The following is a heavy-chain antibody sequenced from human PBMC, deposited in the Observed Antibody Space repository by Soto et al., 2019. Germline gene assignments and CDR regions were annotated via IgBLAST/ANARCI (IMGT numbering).Heavy chain of an antibody. J-gene: IGHJ4*02. CDR1: GFTFSSFE. D-gene: IGHD6-19*01. CDR2: ISSCADTI. Sequence: EVQLVESGGGLVQPGGSLRLSCAASGFTFSSFEMNWVRQAPGKGLEWLSYISSCADTIYYADSVRGRFTTSRDNAKNSLSLQMNSLRGEDTAIYYCARGPGYSTGWYSDYWGQGTLVTVSS. V-gene: IGHV3-48*03. CDR3: ARGPGYSTGWYSDY.